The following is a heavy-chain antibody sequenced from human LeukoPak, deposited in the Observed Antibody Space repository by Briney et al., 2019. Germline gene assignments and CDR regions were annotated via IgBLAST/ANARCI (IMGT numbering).Heavy chain of an antibody. Sequence: GGSLRLSCAASGFTFSSYAMSWVRQAPGKGLEWVSGISGTGGSTYYADSVKGRFTISRDNSKNTLYLQMNSLRAEDTAVYYCAKDLSYDIFDYWGQGTLVTVSS. J-gene: IGHJ4*02. CDR3: AKDLSYDIFDY. V-gene: IGHV3-23*01. CDR2: ISGTGGST. CDR1: GFTFSSYA. D-gene: IGHD3-9*01.